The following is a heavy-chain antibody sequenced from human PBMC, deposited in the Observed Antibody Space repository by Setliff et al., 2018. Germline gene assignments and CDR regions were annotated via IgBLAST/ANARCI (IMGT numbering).Heavy chain of an antibody. V-gene: IGHV5-51*01. D-gene: IGHD3-10*01. CDR2: IYPGDSDT. Sequence: PGESLKISCKGSGYSFSFYWIGWVRQMPGKGLERMGIIYPGDSDTRYSPSFQGQVTISADESSSTAYLQWSSLKASDSAKYYCARHGGSGISFDYWGQGTLVTVSS. CDR1: GYSFSFYW. J-gene: IGHJ4*02. CDR3: ARHGGSGISFDY.